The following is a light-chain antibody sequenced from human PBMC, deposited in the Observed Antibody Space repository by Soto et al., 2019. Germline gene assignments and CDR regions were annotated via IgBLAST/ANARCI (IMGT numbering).Light chain of an antibody. J-gene: IGLJ1*01. CDR3: SSYTSSSTHV. Sequence: QSVLTQPASVSGSPGQSIAISCTGTSSDVGGYDYVSWYQQLPGKATKLMIYDVNNRPSGVSNRFSGSKSGNTASLTISGLQAEDEADYYCSSYTSSSTHVFGTGTKVTVL. V-gene: IGLV2-14*03. CDR1: SSDVGGYDY. CDR2: DVN.